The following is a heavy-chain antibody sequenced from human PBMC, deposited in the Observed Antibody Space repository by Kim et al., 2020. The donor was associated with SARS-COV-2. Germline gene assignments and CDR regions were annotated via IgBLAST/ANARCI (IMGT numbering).Heavy chain of an antibody. J-gene: IGHJ6*02. Sequence: GGSLRLSCAASGFTFSSYAMHWVRQAPGKGLEWVAVISYDGSNKYYADSVKGRFTISRDNSKNTLYLQMNSLRAEDTAVYYCARVRESWLPGDYYYGMDVWGQGTTVTVSS. CDR1: GFTFSSYA. CDR3: ARVRESWLPGDYYYGMDV. D-gene: IGHD5-12*01. V-gene: IGHV3-30-3*01. CDR2: ISYDGSNK.